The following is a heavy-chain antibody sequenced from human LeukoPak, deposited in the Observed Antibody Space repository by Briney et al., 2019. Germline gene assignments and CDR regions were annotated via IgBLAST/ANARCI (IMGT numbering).Heavy chain of an antibody. CDR3: ARDLRYTTG. Sequence: ASVKVSCXASGYTFTGYYIHWVRQAPGQGLEWMGWINPNSGATNYAQKFQGSVTMTRDTSISTAYMELTRLTSDDTAVYYCARDLRYTTGWGQGTLVTVSS. V-gene: IGHV1-2*02. CDR1: GYTFTGYY. CDR2: INPNSGAT. D-gene: IGHD1-1*01. J-gene: IGHJ4*02.